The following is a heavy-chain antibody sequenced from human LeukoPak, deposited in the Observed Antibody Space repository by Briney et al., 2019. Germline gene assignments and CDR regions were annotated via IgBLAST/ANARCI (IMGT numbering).Heavy chain of an antibody. CDR2: IWFDGSNK. J-gene: IGHJ4*02. CDR1: GFTFSSYG. CDR3: ARDLGYYDSSAQGCFDY. D-gene: IGHD3-22*01. V-gene: IGHV3-33*01. Sequence: PGGSLRLSCAASGFTFSSYGMHWVRQAPGKGLGWVALIWFDGSNKYYADSMKGRFTISRDNSKNTLYLQMNSLRAEDSAVYFCARDLGYYDSSAQGCFDYWGQGTLVTVSS.